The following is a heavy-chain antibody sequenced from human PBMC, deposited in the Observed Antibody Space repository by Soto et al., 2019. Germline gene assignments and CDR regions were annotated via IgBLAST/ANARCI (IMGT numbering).Heavy chain of an antibody. J-gene: IGHJ4*02. Sequence: QVQLQESGPGLVNPSQTLSLTCTVSGGSIASVGFYCSWIHQNPEKGLEWIAYMHYDGTTYYNPSLRSRTAISLDTSRNQFSLTLNSVTAADTAVYYCARYYFVPGTAYSHVFDYWGQGILVTVSS. V-gene: IGHV4-31*03. D-gene: IGHD3-10*02. CDR1: GGSIASVGFY. CDR3: ARYYFVPGTAYSHVFDY. CDR2: MHYDGTT.